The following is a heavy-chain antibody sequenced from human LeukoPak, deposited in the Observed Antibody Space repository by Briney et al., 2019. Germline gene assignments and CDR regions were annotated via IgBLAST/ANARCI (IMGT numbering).Heavy chain of an antibody. Sequence: RASVKVSCKASGGTLSSYAISWVRQAPGQGLEWMGGIIPIFGTANYAQKFQGRVTITTDESTSTAYMELSSLRSEDTAVYYCASYSSGWSAYWGQGTLVTISS. CDR1: GGTLSSYA. D-gene: IGHD6-19*01. CDR3: ASYSSGWSAY. V-gene: IGHV1-69*05. J-gene: IGHJ4*02. CDR2: IIPIFGTA.